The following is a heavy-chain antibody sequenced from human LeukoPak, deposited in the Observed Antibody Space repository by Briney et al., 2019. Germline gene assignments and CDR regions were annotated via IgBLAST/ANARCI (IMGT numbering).Heavy chain of an antibody. Sequence: SETLSLTCTVSGGSISSGGYYWSWIRQLPGKGLEWIGYIYHSGSTYYNPSLKSRVTISVDRSKNQFSLKLSSVTAADTAVYYCARRSGIRWFDPWGQGTLVTVSS. CDR3: ARRSGIRWFDP. J-gene: IGHJ5*02. V-gene: IGHV4-30-2*01. CDR2: IYHSGST. CDR1: GGSISSGGYY. D-gene: IGHD2-15*01.